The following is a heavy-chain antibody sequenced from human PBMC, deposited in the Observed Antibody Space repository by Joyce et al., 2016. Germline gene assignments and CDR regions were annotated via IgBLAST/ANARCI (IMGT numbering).Heavy chain of an antibody. CDR3: ARATSYYFYYYMDV. CDR1: GFPFNTYS. V-gene: IGHV3-48*01. J-gene: IGHJ6*03. CDR2: ISSSSKTI. Sequence: EVQLVESGGGLVQPGGSLRLSCAASGFPFNTYSMNWVRQAPGKGLEWVSYISSSSKTIYYVGSVKGRFTISRDNAKNSLYLQMNSMRAEDTAVYFCARATSYYFYYYMDVWGKGTTVTVSS.